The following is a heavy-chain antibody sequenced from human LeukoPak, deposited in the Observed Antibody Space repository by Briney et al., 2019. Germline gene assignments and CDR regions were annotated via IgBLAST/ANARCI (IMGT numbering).Heavy chain of an antibody. J-gene: IGHJ4*02. D-gene: IGHD3-22*01. V-gene: IGHV3-64D*06. CDR3: ATMIVVVINMGTFDY. CDR2: ISSNGGST. Sequence: GGSLRLSCSASGFTFSSHAMHWVRQAPGKGLEYVSAISSNGGSTYYADSVKGRFTISRDNSKNTLYLQMSSLRAEDTAVYYCATMIVVVINMGTFDYWGQGTLVTVSS. CDR1: GFTFSSHA.